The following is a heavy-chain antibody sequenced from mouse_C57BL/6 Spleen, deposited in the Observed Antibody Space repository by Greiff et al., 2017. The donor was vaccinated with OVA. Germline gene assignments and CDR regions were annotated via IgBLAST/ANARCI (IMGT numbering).Heavy chain of an antibody. CDR1: GYSFTDYN. Sequence: EVKLVESGPELVKPGASVKISCKASGYSFTDYNMNWVKQSNGKSLEWIGVINPNYGTTSYNQKFKGKATVTVDQSSSTAYMQLNSLTSEDSAVYYCARGDYGRPFDYWGQGTTLTVSS. J-gene: IGHJ2*01. V-gene: IGHV1-39*01. D-gene: IGHD1-1*01. CDR2: INPNYGTT. CDR3: ARGDYGRPFDY.